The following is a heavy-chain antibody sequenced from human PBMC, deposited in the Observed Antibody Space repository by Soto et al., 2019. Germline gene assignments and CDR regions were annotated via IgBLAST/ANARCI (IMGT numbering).Heavy chain of an antibody. V-gene: IGHV3-48*01. D-gene: IGHD3-16*01. CDR2: INRESTII. CDR3: ARDNDWAFDY. J-gene: IGHJ4*02. CDR1: GFAFSSFA. Sequence: EVHLVESGGGLEQPGGSLRLSCVASGFAFSSFAMNWVRQAPGKGLEWVSHINRESTIIDYGDSVKGRFTTSRDNAKNSLYLQMNSLRVEDTAVYYCARDNDWAFDYWGQGTLVSVSS.